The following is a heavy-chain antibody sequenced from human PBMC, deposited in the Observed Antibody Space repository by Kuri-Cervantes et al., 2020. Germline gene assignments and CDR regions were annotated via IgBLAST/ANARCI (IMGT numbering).Heavy chain of an antibody. CDR3: ASDGAPGDRDL. CDR1: GGTFSSYA. J-gene: IGHJ4*02. D-gene: IGHD7-27*01. V-gene: IGHV1-69*05. Sequence: SVKVSCKASGGTFSSYAISWVRQAPGQGLEWMGRIIPISGAPNYAQKFQGRVTITTDESTSTAYMELSSLRSEDTAVYYCASDGAPGDRDLWGQGTLVTVSS. CDR2: IIPISGAP.